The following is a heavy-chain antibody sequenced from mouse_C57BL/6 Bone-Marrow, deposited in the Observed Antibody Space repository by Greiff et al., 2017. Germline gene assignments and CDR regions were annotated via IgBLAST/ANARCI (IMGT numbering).Heavy chain of an antibody. V-gene: IGHV1-69*01. CDR3: AREAVDGYYPLNYFDY. CDR1: GYTFTSYW. D-gene: IGHD2-3*01. Sequence: VQLKQSGAELARPGASVKLSCKASGYTFTSYWMHWVKQRPGQGLEWIGEIDPSDSYTNYNQKFKGKSTLTVDKSSSTAYMQLSSLTSEDSAVYYCAREAVDGYYPLNYFDYWGQGTTLTVSS. CDR2: IDPSDSYT. J-gene: IGHJ2*01.